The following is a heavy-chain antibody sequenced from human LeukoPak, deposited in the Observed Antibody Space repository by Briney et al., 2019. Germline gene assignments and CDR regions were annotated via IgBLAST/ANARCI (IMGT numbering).Heavy chain of an antibody. CDR1: GGSISIGNYY. Sequence: PSQTLSLTCTVSGGSISIGNYYWSWIRQPAGKGLEWIGRIYTSGTTNYNPSLKSRVTISADTSKNQFSLNLSSVTAADTAVYYCARGRLGDSFDYWGQGTLVTVSS. CDR2: IYTSGTT. CDR3: ARGRLGDSFDY. V-gene: IGHV4-61*02. J-gene: IGHJ4*02. D-gene: IGHD3-16*01.